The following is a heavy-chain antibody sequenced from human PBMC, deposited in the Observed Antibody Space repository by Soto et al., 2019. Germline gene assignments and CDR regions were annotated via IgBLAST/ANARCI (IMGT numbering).Heavy chain of an antibody. J-gene: IGHJ4*02. V-gene: IGHV3-21*01. CDR2: ISDNRRDI. CDR1: GFSFSYYS. Sequence: GGSLRLSCVASGFSFSYYSFNWVRQAPGKGLEWVSFISDNRRDIDYADSVRGRFTISRDNAKNSLYLQMNSLRAEDTAVYYCARDDDYWGQGTLVTVSS. CDR3: ARDDDY.